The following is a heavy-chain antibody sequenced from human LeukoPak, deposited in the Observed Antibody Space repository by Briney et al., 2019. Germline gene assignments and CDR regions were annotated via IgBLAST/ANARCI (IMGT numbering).Heavy chain of an antibody. Sequence: ASVKASCKASGGTFSSYAISWVRQAPGQGLEWMGGIIPIFGTANYAQKFQGRVTITADESTSTAYMELSSLRSEDTAVYYCARDRLLLSGYFDYWGQGTLVTVSS. CDR1: GGTFSSYA. CDR2: IIPIFGTA. CDR3: ARDRLLLSGYFDY. D-gene: IGHD2-15*01. V-gene: IGHV1-69*13. J-gene: IGHJ4*02.